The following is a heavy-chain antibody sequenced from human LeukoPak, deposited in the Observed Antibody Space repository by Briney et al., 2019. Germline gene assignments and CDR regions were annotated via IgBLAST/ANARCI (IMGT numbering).Heavy chain of an antibody. V-gene: IGHV3-23*01. CDR2: ISGSGGST. J-gene: IGHJ4*02. CDR3: AAIAAAALY. CDR1: GFTFSSYA. Sequence: PGGSLRLSCAASGFTFSSYAMSWVRQAPGKGLEWVSAISGSGGSTYYADSVRGRFTISRDNSKNMLFLQMNSLGAEDTAVYYCAAIAAAALYWGQGTQVTVSS. D-gene: IGHD6-25*01.